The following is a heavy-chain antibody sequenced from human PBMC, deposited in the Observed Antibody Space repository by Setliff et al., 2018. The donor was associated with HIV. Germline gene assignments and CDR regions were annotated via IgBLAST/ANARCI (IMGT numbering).Heavy chain of an antibody. CDR2: IYTTGST. V-gene: IGHV4-61*05. J-gene: IGHJ4*02. D-gene: IGHD6-13*01. Sequence: SETLSLTCTVSGGSISSSSYYWSWVRQPPGKGLEWIGYIYTTGSTNYNPSLKSRVTISVDTSKNQFSLKLSSVTAADTAVYFCARGRGSSSSWPIDYWGQGTLVTVSS. CDR3: ARGRGSSSSWPIDY. CDR1: GGSISSSSYY.